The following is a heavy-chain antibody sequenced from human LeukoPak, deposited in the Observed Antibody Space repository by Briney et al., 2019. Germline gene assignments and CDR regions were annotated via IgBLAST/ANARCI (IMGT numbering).Heavy chain of an antibody. J-gene: IGHJ5*02. CDR1: GYTFTTYG. V-gene: IGHV1-18*01. Sequence: ASVKVSCKASGYTFTTYGISWVRLAPGQGLEWMGWISAYNGNTNYAQQFQGRVTMTTDTSMSTAYMELRSLRSGDTAVYYCARDLIAVRPGWFDPWGQGSLLTVSS. CDR2: ISAYNGNT. CDR3: ARDLIAVRPGWFDP. D-gene: IGHD6-6*01.